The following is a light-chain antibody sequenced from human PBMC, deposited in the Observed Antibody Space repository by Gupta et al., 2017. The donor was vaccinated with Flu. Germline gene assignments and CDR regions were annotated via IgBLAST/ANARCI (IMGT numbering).Light chain of an antibody. J-gene: IGKJ3*01. Sequence: GTLPLSPGERATLSCRASQSSIRSYLAWYQQKPGQAPRLLIYGASSRATGIPDRFSGSGSGTDFTLTISRLEPEDFAVYYCQQYGSSPFTFGPGTKVDIK. CDR1: QSSIRSY. CDR3: QQYGSSPFT. CDR2: GAS. V-gene: IGKV3-20*01.